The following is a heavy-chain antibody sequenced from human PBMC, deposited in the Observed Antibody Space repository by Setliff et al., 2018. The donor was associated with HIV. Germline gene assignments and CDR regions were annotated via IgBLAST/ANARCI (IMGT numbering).Heavy chain of an antibody. D-gene: IGHD3-10*01. V-gene: IGHV1-8*02. J-gene: IGHJ6*04. Sequence: ASVKVSCKPSGHNFSNSDIHWVRRATGQGLEWMGWMNPNSGVTGYALKFHDRVTMTRDTSISTAYLELRTLTSEDTAVYYCASGRGVGGVVITDGLDVWGKGTTVTVSS. CDR3: ASGRGVGGVVITDGLDV. CDR2: MNPNSGVT. CDR1: GHNFSNSD.